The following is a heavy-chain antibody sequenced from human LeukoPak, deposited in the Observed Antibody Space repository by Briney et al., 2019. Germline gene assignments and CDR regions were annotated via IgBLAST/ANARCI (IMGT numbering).Heavy chain of an antibody. D-gene: IGHD1-14*01. J-gene: IGHJ1*01. CDR2: MYHSGRT. CDR3: ARTELDEYFHY. CDR1: GYSISSGYY. V-gene: IGHV4-38-2*02. Sequence: SETLSLICTVSGYSISSGYYWGWIRQPPGKGLEWIGSMYHSGRTHYNPSLKSRVTISVDTSKNQFSLKVSSVTAADTAVYYCARTELDEYFHYWGQGTLVTVSS.